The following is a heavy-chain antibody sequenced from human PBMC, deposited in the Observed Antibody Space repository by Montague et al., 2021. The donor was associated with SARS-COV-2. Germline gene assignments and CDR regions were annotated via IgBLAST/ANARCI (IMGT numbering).Heavy chain of an antibody. Sequence: SETLSLTCTVFGDSIRSYHWTWIRQLPGKGLEWIGRISDSGRTIYNPSLKSRVTISVDTSKNQFFLNLRSMVAADTAIYYCTRDRGIAAADNYYYGMDVWGPGTTVTVSS. D-gene: IGHD6-13*01. V-gene: IGHV4-59*13. CDR3: TRDRGIAAADNYYYGMDV. CDR1: GDSIRSYH. J-gene: IGHJ6*02. CDR2: ISDSGRT.